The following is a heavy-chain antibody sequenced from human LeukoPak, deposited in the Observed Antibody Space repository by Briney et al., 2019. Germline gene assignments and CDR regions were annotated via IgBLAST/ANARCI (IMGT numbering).Heavy chain of an antibody. CDR3: ARGGYCSSTSCYKEH. CDR1: GGSISSSSYY. Sequence: SETLSLTCTVSGGSISSSSYYWGWIRQLPGKGLEWIGSIYYSGSTNYNPSLKSRVTMSVDTSKNQFSLKLSSVTAADTAVYYCARGGYCSSTSCYKEHWGQGTLVTVSS. CDR2: IYYSGST. V-gene: IGHV4-39*07. J-gene: IGHJ1*01. D-gene: IGHD2-2*02.